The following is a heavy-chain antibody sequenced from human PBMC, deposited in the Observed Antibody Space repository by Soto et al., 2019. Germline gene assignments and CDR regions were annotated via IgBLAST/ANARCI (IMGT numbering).Heavy chain of an antibody. Sequence: QVQLVQSGAEVKKPGSSVKVSCKASGGTFSSYAISWVRQAPGQGREWMGGIIPISGTSNDAQKVQGRVTITADKSTSTAYMELSSLRSEDTAVYYCARGSGGIAARRYYYYYGMDVWGQGTTVTVSS. CDR3: ARGSGGIAARRYYYYYGMDV. CDR2: IIPISGTS. D-gene: IGHD6-6*01. J-gene: IGHJ6*02. V-gene: IGHV1-69*06. CDR1: GGTFSSYA.